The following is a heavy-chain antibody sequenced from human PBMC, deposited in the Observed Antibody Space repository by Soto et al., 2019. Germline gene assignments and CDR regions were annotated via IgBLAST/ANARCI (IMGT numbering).Heavy chain of an antibody. V-gene: IGHV3-23*01. J-gene: IGHJ6*02. Sequence: PGGSLRLSCAASGFTFRNYAMNWVRQAPGKGLEWVSGISGSGGNIYYGESVKGRFTVSRDDPKNTLYLDMNSLRVEDTAVYYCAKDPPWTVGPLAMDVWGQGTTVTVSS. CDR3: AKDPPWTVGPLAMDV. CDR1: GFTFRNYA. D-gene: IGHD2-2*01. CDR2: ISGSGGNI.